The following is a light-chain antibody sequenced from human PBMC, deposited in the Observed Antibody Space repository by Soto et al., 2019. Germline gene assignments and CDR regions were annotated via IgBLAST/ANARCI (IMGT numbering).Light chain of an antibody. V-gene: IGKV3-20*01. CDR1: RSFASSY. J-gene: IGKJ4*01. Sequence: EVVLTQSPGTLSLSPGERATLSCRASRSFASSYLAWYQQKPGQAPRLLIYGASSRATGIPDRFSGSGSGTDFTLTISRLEPEDFAVYYCQQFATSPLTFGGGTKVDNK. CDR3: QQFATSPLT. CDR2: GAS.